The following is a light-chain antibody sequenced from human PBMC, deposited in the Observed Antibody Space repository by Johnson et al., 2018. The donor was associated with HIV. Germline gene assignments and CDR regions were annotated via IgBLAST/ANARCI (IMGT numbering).Light chain of an antibody. CDR2: DNN. Sequence: QSVLTQPPSVSAAPGQKVTISCSGSNSNIGNNYVSWYQQFPGTAPKLLIYDNNKRPSGIPDRFSGSKSGTSATLGITGLQTGDEAYYYCGTWDSSLRALYVFGTGTKVTVL. J-gene: IGLJ1*01. V-gene: IGLV1-51*01. CDR1: NSNIGNNY. CDR3: GTWDSSLRALYV.